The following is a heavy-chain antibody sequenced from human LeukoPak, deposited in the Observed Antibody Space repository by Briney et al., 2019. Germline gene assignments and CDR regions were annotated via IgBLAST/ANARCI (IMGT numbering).Heavy chain of an antibody. Sequence: SETLSLTCTVSGYSISSGYYWGWIRQPPGKGLEWIGSIYHSGSTYYNSSLKSRVTISVDTSKNQFSLKLSSVTAADTAVYYCARGSLLDYWGQGTLVTVSS. CDR3: ARGSLLDY. J-gene: IGHJ4*02. CDR1: GYSISSGYY. CDR2: IYHSGST. V-gene: IGHV4-38-2*02.